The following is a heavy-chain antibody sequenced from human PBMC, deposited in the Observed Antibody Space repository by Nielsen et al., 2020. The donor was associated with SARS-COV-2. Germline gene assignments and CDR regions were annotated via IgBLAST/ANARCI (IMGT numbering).Heavy chain of an antibody. J-gene: IGHJ3*01. Sequence: GGSLRLSCTTSGFSFGEYGLTWVRQAPGKGLGWGGFIRGQVFGGAKEYAASVKDRFVITRDESKSIMYLQMNSLKTEDTAVYFCSRVRAGAFDLWGQGTMVTVSS. CDR3: SRVRAGAFDL. V-gene: IGHV3-49*04. CDR1: GFSFGEYG. D-gene: IGHD6-25*01. CDR2: IRGQVFGGAK.